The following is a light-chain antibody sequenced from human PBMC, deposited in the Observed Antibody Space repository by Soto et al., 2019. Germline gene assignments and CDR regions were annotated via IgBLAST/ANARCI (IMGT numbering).Light chain of an antibody. V-gene: IGLV2-14*01. J-gene: IGLJ2*01. CDR1: SSDVGGYNY. Sequence: QSALTQPASVSGSPGQSITISCIGTSSDVGGYNYVSWYQQHPGKAPKLMIYDVSNRPSGVSNRFSGSKSGNTASLTISGLQAEDEADYYCSSYTSSSTLVVFGGGTKLIVL. CDR2: DVS. CDR3: SSYTSSSTLVV.